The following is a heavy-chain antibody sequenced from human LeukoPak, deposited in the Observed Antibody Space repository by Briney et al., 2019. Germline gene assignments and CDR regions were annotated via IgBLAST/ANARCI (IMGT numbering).Heavy chain of an antibody. V-gene: IGHV4-59*01. Sequence: PSETLSLTCTVSGGSISNYYWGWIRQPPGKGLEWIGYIYYGGTTKYNPSLKSRVTISVDMSMNQFSLKLRSVTAADTAVYYCARERDSGSTFDNWGQGTLVTVSS. D-gene: IGHD1-26*01. CDR2: IYYGGTT. J-gene: IGHJ4*02. CDR3: ARERDSGSTFDN. CDR1: GGSISNYY.